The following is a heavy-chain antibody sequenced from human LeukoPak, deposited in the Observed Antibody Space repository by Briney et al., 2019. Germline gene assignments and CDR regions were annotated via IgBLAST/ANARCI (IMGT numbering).Heavy chain of an antibody. CDR1: GYTFTGYY. CDR3: ARDSGYSSGWYINRPHWFDY. D-gene: IGHD6-19*01. CDR2: INPNSGGT. V-gene: IGHV1-2*02. J-gene: IGHJ4*02. Sequence: ASVKVSCKASGYTFTGYYMHWVRQAPGQGLEWMGWINPNSGGTNYAQKFQGRVTMTRDTSISTAYKELSRLRSDDTAVYYCARDSGYSSGWYINRPHWFDYWGQGTLVTVSS.